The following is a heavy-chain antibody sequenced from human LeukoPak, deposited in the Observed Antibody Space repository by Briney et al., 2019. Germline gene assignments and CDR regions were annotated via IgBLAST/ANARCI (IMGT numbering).Heavy chain of an antibody. J-gene: IGHJ4*02. D-gene: IGHD3/OR15-3a*01. CDR3: ARHFYDTSTYYFSFDF. Sequence: GEYLKISCKGSGYNFAEYWIGWVRQMPGKGLDGVAFIYHGGSDRRYSPPFQGQVTVSADKSINTVYLQWGSLKASDTAMYYCARHFYDTSTYYFSFDFWGQGTLVTVSS. CDR1: GYNFAEYW. CDR2: IYHGGSDR. V-gene: IGHV5-51*01.